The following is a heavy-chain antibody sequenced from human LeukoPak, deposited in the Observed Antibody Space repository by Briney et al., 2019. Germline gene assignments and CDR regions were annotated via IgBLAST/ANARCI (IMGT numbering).Heavy chain of an antibody. V-gene: IGHV3-30-3*01. CDR2: ISYAGSNE. D-gene: IGHD3-9*01. CDR3: ARDLCDRYFDCPTPNALDW. Sequence: PGGSLRLSCTASGFTFSSYAMHWVRQAPGKGLEWVAFISYAGSNEYFADSVKGRFTISRDNSKNTLYLQMNSLRAEDTAMYYCARDLCDRYFDCPTPNALDWWGQGTLVTVSS. J-gene: IGHJ4*02. CDR1: GFTFSSYA.